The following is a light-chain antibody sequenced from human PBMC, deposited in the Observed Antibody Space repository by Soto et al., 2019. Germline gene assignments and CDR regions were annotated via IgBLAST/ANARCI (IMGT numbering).Light chain of an antibody. CDR1: QSIGRD. J-gene: IGKJ5*01. CDR2: GAS. V-gene: IGKV3-11*01. Sequence: EIVLTQSPATLSLSPGERATLSCRASQSIGRDLGWYQQKPGQAPRLLMYGASSRATGIPARFSATGSGTDFTLTISSLEPEDFAVYYCQRRNNWPPITFGQGTRVEIK. CDR3: QRRNNWPPIT.